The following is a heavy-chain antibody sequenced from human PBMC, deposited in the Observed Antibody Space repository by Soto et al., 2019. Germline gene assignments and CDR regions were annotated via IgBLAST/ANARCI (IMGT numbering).Heavy chain of an antibody. Sequence: QVQLQESGPGLVKPSETLSLTCTVSGGSISSYYWSWIRQPPGKGLEWIGYIYYSGSTNYNPSLKRRVTISVDTSKNQFSLKLSSVTAADTAVYYCAVGLYCSGGSCYPSLDYWGQGTLVTVSS. CDR3: AVGLYCSGGSCYPSLDY. J-gene: IGHJ4*02. CDR2: IYYSGST. CDR1: GGSISSYY. V-gene: IGHV4-59*08. D-gene: IGHD2-15*01.